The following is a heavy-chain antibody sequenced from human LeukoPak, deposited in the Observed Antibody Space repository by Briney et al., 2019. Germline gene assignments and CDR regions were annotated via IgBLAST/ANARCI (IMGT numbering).Heavy chain of an antibody. V-gene: IGHV1-2*02. D-gene: IGHD5-18*01. CDR2: INPNSGGT. J-gene: IGHJ4*02. CDR3: ARGDRRTLWAPLDY. CDR1: GYTITGHY. Sequence: ASVKVSCKASGYTITGHYIYWVRQAPGQGLEWLGWINPNSGGTDYAQNFQGRVTMTRDTSISTAYMELSRLRSDDTAMYFCARGDRRTLWAPLDYWGQGTLVTVSS.